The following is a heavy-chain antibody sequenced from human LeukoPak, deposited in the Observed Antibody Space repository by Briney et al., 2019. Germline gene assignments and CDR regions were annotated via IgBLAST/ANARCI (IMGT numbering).Heavy chain of an antibody. Sequence: GGSLRLSCAASGFTFSSYSMNWVRQAPGKGLEWVSSISSSSSYIYYADSVKGRFTISRDNAKNTLYLQMNSLRAEDTAVYYCARDGYSFGHDFDYWGQGTLVTVSS. V-gene: IGHV3-21*01. CDR3: ARDGYSFGHDFDY. CDR1: GFTFSSYS. D-gene: IGHD5-18*01. J-gene: IGHJ4*02. CDR2: ISSSSSYI.